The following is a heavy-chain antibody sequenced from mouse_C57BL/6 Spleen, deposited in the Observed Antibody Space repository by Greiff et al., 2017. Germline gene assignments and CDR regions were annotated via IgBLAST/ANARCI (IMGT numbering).Heavy chain of an antibody. Sequence: VQLVESGPGLVAPSQSLSITCTVSGFSLTSYAISWARQPPGQGLEWLGVIWTGGGTTYNSALKSRLSISQDNSKSLVFLKMNSLQTDDTARYYCARNPRVVPNYFDYWGKGTTLTVSS. V-gene: IGHV2-9-1*01. CDR1: GFSLTSYA. CDR2: IWTGGGT. CDR3: ARNPRVVPNYFDY. J-gene: IGHJ2*01. D-gene: IGHD1-1*01.